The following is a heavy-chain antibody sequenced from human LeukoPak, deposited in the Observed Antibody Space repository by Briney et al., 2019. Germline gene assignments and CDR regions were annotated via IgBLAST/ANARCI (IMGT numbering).Heavy chain of an antibody. V-gene: IGHV3-23*01. CDR2: ISPNGATT. J-gene: IGHJ4*02. CDR1: GFTFNIYG. Sequence: GGSLRLSCAASGFTFNIYGMNWVRQAPGKGLEWVSFISPNGATTYYADSVKGRFTISRDNAKNLLYLQMTSLRADDTAVYYCATDLTGPEDYWGQGTLVTVSS. CDR3: ATDLTGPEDY.